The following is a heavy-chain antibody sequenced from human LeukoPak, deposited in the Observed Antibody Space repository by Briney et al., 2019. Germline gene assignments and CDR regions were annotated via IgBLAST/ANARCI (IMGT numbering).Heavy chain of an antibody. D-gene: IGHD3-22*01. CDR3: AKDRRRYYDSIGLPDY. CDR2: ISWDGGST. V-gene: IGHV3-43D*03. J-gene: IGHJ4*02. CDR1: GFTFDDYA. Sequence: GGSERLSCAASGFTFDDYAMHWVRQAPGKGLEWVSLISWDGGSTYYADSVKGRFTISRDNSKNSLYLQMNGLRAEDTALYYCAKDRRRYYDSIGLPDYWGQGTLVTVSS.